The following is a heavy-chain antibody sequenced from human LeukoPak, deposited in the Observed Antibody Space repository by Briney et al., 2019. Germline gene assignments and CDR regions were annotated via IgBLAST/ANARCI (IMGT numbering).Heavy chain of an antibody. J-gene: IGHJ4*02. Sequence: SQTLSLTCTVSGGSISSYYWSWIRQPPGKGLEWIGYIYYSGSTNYNPSLKSRVTISVDTSKNQFSLKLSSVTAADTAVYYCARGASIAAAGALYYFDYWGQGTLVTVSS. CDR3: ARGASIAAAGALYYFDY. CDR2: IYYSGST. D-gene: IGHD6-13*01. CDR1: GGSISSYY. V-gene: IGHV4-59*01.